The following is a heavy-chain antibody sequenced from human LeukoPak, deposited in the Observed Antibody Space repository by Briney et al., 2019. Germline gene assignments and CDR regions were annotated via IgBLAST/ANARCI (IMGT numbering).Heavy chain of an antibody. CDR2: INQDGGTK. Sequence: GGSLRLSCAASGFSFSRHWMSWVRHTPGKGLEWVANINQDGGTKYYRDFAKGRFTISRDNSKHTLYLQMNSLRVEDTAVYYCAKGRTLVGGSTRSYDYWGQGTLVTVSS. J-gene: IGHJ4*02. CDR3: AKGRTLVGGSTRSYDY. V-gene: IGHV3-7*03. CDR1: GFSFSRHW. D-gene: IGHD1-26*01.